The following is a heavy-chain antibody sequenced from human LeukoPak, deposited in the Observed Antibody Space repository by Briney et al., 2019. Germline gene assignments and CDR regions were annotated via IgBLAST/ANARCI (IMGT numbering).Heavy chain of an antibody. CDR2: IYYSGST. CDR3: ARAYGYSYPIDY. Sequence: SETLSLTCTVSGGFISSYYWSWIRQPPGKGLERIGYIYYSGSTSYNPSLKSRVTISVDTSKNQFSLKLTSVTAADTAVYYCARAYGYSYPIDYWGQGTLVTVSS. V-gene: IGHV4-59*01. CDR1: GGFISSYY. D-gene: IGHD5-18*01. J-gene: IGHJ4*02.